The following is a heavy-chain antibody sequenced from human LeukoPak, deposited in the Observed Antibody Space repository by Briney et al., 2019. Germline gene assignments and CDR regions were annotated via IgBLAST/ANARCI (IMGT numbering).Heavy chain of an antibody. CDR3: ARARNCSGGSCYGGVGY. CDR1: GGSFSGYY. J-gene: IGHJ4*02. D-gene: IGHD2-15*01. V-gene: IGHV4-34*01. Sequence: SETLSLTCAVYGGSFSGYYWSWIRQPPGKGLEWIGEINHSGSTNYNPSLKSRVTTSVDTSKNQFSLKLSSVTAADTAVYYCARARNCSGGSCYGGVGYWGQGTLVTVSS. CDR2: INHSGST.